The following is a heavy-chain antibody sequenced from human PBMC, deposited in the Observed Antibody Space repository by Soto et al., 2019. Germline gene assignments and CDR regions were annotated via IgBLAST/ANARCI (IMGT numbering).Heavy chain of an antibody. Sequence: QLQLQESGPGLVKPSETLSLTCTVSGGSISSSSYYWGWIRQPPGKGLEWIGSIYYSGSTYYNPSLKSRVTISVDTSKNQFSLKLSSVTAADTAVYYCASTMPLNYYYYGMDVWCQWTTVTVSS. CDR2: IYYSGST. CDR1: GGSISSSSYY. D-gene: IGHD2-2*01. J-gene: IGHJ6*02. CDR3: ASTMPLNYYYYGMDV. V-gene: IGHV4-39*01.